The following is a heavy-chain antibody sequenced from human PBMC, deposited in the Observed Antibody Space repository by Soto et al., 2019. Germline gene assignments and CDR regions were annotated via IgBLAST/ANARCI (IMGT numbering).Heavy chain of an antibody. V-gene: IGHV4-30-4*01. CDR1: GGSIDSGDXY. CDR2: IYYSGST. D-gene: IGHD3-22*01. CDR3: ASQNYYDSSGFYTGHFEH. Sequence: PLETLSLTCTVSGGSIDSGDXYWNWIRQPPGKGLEWIGYIYYSGSTFYSPSLKSRLSMSVDTSKNQFSLELSAVTAADTAVYYCASQNYYDSSGFYTGHFEHWGQGALVTSPQ. J-gene: IGHJ4*02.